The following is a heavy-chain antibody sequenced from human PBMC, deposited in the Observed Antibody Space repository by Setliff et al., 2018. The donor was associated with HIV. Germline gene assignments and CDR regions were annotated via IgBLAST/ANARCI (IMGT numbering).Heavy chain of an antibody. J-gene: IGHJ4*02. CDR1: GFTFTSSA. CDR3: AADIGDSRGFPVY. CDR2: IVVGSGLK. Sequence: SVKVSCKASGFTFTSSAVQWVRQARGQRPEWIGWIVVGSGLKNYAQTFQERVTITRDMSTSTAYMELNSLTSEDTAVYYCAADIGDSRGFPVYWGQGTLVTVSS. V-gene: IGHV1-58*01. D-gene: IGHD3-22*01.